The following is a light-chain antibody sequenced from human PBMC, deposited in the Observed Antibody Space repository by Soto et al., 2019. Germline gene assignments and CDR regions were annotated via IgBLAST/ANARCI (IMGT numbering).Light chain of an antibody. CDR1: QGISNG. V-gene: IGKV1-13*02. J-gene: IGKJ1*01. CDR2: DAS. CDR3: QQYSSRST. Sequence: IQVTQSPSSLSASVVDRFTFTCRASQGISNGLSWYQQKPGQAPTLLIYDASSLRSGVPSRFSGSGFGTEFTLTISSLQPGDFATYYCQQYSSRSTFGQGTKVDIK.